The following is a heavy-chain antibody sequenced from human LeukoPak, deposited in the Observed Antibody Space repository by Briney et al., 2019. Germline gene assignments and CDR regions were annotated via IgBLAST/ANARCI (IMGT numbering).Heavy chain of an antibody. CDR1: GGTFSSYA. CDR2: IIPIFGTA. CDR3: ARSPEDTMVRGVVNYYYYGMDV. J-gene: IGHJ6*02. Sequence: ASVKVSCKASGGTFSSYAISWVRQAPGQGLEWMGGIIPIFGTANYAQKFQGRVTITADESTSTAYMELSILRSEDTAVYYCARSPEDTMVRGVVNYYYYGMDVWGQGTTVTVSS. V-gene: IGHV1-69*13. D-gene: IGHD3-10*01.